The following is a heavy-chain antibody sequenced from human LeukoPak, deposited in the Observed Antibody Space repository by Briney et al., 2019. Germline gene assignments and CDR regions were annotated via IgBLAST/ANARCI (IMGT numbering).Heavy chain of an antibody. D-gene: IGHD3-22*01. CDR2: ISSNGGST. Sequence: AGGSLRLSCAASGFTFSSYAMHWVRQAPGKGLEYVSAISSNGGSTYYANSVKGRFTISRDNSRNTLYLQMGSLRAEDMAVYYCARAVYYYDSSGYYWDYWGQGTLVTVSS. CDR3: ARAVYYYDSSGYYWDY. CDR1: GFTFSSYA. J-gene: IGHJ4*02. V-gene: IGHV3-64*01.